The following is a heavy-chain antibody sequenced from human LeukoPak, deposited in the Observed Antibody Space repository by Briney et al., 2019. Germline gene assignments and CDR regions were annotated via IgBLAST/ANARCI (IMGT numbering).Heavy chain of an antibody. CDR1: GYTFTGYY. Sequence: ASVKVSCKASGYTFTGYYMHWVRQAPGQGLEWMGWINPNSGGTNYAQKFQGRVTMTRDTSISTAYMELSRLRSDDTAVYYCARDGYVSSGHRYYFDYWGQGTLVTVSS. CDR3: ARDGYVSSGHRYYFDY. V-gene: IGHV1-2*02. D-gene: IGHD3-22*01. J-gene: IGHJ4*02. CDR2: INPNSGGT.